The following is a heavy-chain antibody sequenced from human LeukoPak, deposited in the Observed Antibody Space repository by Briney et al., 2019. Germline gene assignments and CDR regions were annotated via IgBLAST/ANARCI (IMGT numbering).Heavy chain of an antibody. Sequence: PGGSLRLSCAASGFTFSSYWMSWVRQAPGKGLEWVANIKQDGSEKYYVDSVKGRFTISRDNSKNTLYMQMNSLRAEDTAVYYCAKDRGRYYDSSSYPMYYFDYWGQGTLVTVSS. V-gene: IGHV3-7*03. CDR2: IKQDGSEK. CDR3: AKDRGRYYDSSSYPMYYFDY. J-gene: IGHJ4*02. CDR1: GFTFSSYW. D-gene: IGHD3-22*01.